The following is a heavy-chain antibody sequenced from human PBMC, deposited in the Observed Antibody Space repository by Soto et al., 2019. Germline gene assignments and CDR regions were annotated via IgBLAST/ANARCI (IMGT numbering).Heavy chain of an antibody. Sequence: QITLKESGPTLVKPTQTLTLTCTFSGFSLSTSGVGVGWIRQPPGKALEWLALIYWDDDKRYSPSLESRLTITKDTSKNQVVLTVSNMDPVDTATYYCAYSIPPRVLDVWGQGTTVTVSS. CDR3: AYSIPPRVLDV. J-gene: IGHJ6*02. CDR2: IYWDDDK. CDR1: GFSLSTSGVG. V-gene: IGHV2-5*02.